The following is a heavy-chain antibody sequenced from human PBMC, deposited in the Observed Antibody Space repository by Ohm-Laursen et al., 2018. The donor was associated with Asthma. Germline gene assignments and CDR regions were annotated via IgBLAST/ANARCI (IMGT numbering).Heavy chain of an antibody. CDR3: AKGLRYDGYLYGLDV. CDR2: IYERGST. D-gene: IGHD5-24*01. J-gene: IGHJ6*02. CDR1: GGSVSSGSYY. V-gene: IGHV4-61*01. Sequence: SDTLSLTCTVSGGSVSSGSYYWSWIRQPPGKGLEWIGYIYERGSTNYYPSLKGRVTISLDTSKNQFSLRLSSVTAADTAVYYCAKGLRYDGYLYGLDVWGHGTTVTVSS.